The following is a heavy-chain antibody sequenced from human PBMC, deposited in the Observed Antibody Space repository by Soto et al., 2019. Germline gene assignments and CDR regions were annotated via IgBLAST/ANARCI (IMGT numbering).Heavy chain of an antibody. CDR2: ISANNGNT. Sequence: VQLVQSGAEVKKPGASVKVSCKASGYTFTSYGITWVRQAPGQGLEWMGWISANNGNTNYVQKFRGRVTMTTDTSTSKAYMELRSQRSAATAVYYCARAQELPDYWGQGTLVTVSS. CDR3: ARAQELPDY. J-gene: IGHJ4*02. D-gene: IGHD1-7*01. CDR1: GYTFTSYG. V-gene: IGHV1-18*01.